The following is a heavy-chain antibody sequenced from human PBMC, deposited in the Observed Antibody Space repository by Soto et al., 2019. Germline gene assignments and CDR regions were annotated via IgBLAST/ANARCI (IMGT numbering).Heavy chain of an antibody. CDR1: GGSISSGDYY. D-gene: IGHD3-10*01. V-gene: IGHV4-30-4*01. J-gene: IGHJ3*02. CDR2: IYYSGST. CDR3: ARVRSYYRDAFDI. Sequence: SETLSLTCTVSGGSISSGDYYWSWIRQPPGKGLEWIGYIYYSGSTYYNPSLKSRVTISVDTSKNQFSLKLSSVTAADTAVYYCARVRSYYRDAFDIWGQGTMVTVSS.